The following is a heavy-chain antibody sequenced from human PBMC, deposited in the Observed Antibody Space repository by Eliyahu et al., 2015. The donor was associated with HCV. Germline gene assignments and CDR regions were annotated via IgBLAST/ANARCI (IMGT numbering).Heavy chain of an antibody. CDR2: ISSSGGSA. CDR1: GFTXSXYX. V-gene: IGHV3-23*01. CDR3: AKGGPNYCTSTSCPIDY. J-gene: IGHJ4*02. Sequence: EVQLLESGGGLIQPGGSLRLSXAASGFTXSXYXMSWVRQAPGKGLEWVSSISSSGGSAYYADXVEGRFTISRDNSKNTLYLHMSSLRADDTAVYYCAKGGPNYCTSTSCPIDYWGQGTLVTVSS. D-gene: IGHD2-2*01.